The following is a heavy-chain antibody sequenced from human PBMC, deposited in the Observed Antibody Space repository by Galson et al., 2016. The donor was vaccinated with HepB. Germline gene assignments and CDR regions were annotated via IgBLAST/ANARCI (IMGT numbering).Heavy chain of an antibody. CDR2: IRSKANNYAT. CDR1: GLTFSGSA. CDR3: TRHLDPGYTSSWYFWFDP. J-gene: IGHJ5*02. Sequence: SLRLSCAVSGLTFSGSAMHWVRQASGKGLEWVGHIRSKANNYATAYAASVKGRFTISRDDSKNTADLQMNSLKTGDTAVYYCTRHLDPGYTSSWYFWFDPWGQGTLVTVSS. V-gene: IGHV3-73*01. D-gene: IGHD6-13*01.